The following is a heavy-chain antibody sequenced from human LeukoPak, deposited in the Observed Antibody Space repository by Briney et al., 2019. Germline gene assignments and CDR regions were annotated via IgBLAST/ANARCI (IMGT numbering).Heavy chain of an antibody. V-gene: IGHV3-23*01. CDR3: AKGGNNGGTFDY. Sequence: PGGSLRLSCTASGFTFSNYDMGWVRQAPGKGLEWVSVSRGSGDRTYYADFVKGRFTISKDNSKNTVYMQMNSLRAEDTAVYFCAKGGNNGGTFDYWGQGTLVTVSS. CDR2: SRGSGDRT. CDR1: GFTFSNYD. J-gene: IGHJ4*02. D-gene: IGHD1/OR15-1a*01.